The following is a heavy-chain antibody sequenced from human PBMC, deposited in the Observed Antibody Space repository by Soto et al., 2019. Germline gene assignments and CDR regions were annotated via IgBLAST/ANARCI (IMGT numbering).Heavy chain of an antibody. V-gene: IGHV4-39*01. Sequence: SETLSLTCTVSGDSIRSINNYWGWIRQPPGKGLEWIGNIYYDGSTFYNPSLKSRVAMSIDTSKNQFSLNLTSVTATDTAVYYCARVLGYCSGGSCYFGKWGGFDPWGQGTLVTVSS. CDR1: GDSIRSINNY. J-gene: IGHJ5*02. CDR3: ARVLGYCSGGSCYFGKWGGFDP. D-gene: IGHD2-15*01. CDR2: IYYDGST.